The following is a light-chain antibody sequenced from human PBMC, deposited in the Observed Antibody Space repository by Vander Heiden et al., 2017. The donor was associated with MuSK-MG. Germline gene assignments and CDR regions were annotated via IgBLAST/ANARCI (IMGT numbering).Light chain of an antibody. Sequence: EIVFTQSPATLSLSPGDRATLSCRASQDVSSTYLAWYQQKPGQAPRLLIYGASNRATGLPDRFSGSGSETDFTLTISRLEPEDFAVYFCQQYGGSPLTFGGGTKVEI. V-gene: IGKV3-20*01. CDR3: QQYGGSPLT. CDR2: GAS. CDR1: QDVSSTY. J-gene: IGKJ4*01.